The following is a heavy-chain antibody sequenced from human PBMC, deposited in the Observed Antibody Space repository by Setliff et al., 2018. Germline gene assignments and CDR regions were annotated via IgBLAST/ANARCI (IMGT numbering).Heavy chain of an antibody. D-gene: IGHD3-10*01. CDR1: GGTFSSYA. CDR2: IIPIFGTA. V-gene: IGHV1-69*13. Sequence: ASVKVSCKASGGTFSSYAISWVRQAPGQGLEWMGGIIPIFGTANYAQKFQGRVTITADESTSTAYMELSSLRSEDTAVYFCVRGKKLITMVRGVILGGRYYYYYMDVWGKGTTVTVSS. J-gene: IGHJ6*03. CDR3: VRGKKLITMVRGVILGGRYYYYYMDV.